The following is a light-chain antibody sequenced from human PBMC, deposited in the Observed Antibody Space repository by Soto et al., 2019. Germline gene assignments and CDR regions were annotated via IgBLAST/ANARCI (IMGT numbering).Light chain of an antibody. CDR2: GNS. V-gene: IGLV1-40*01. CDR3: QSSFSMLSGAVV. CDR1: SSNIGAGYD. Sequence: QSVLTQPPSVSGAPGQRVTISCTGSSSNIGAGYDVHWYQQLPGTAPKLLIYGNSNRPSGVPDRFSGSKSVTSASLAITGLQVEDEADYYCQSSFSMLSGAVVFGGGTKLTVL. J-gene: IGLJ2*01.